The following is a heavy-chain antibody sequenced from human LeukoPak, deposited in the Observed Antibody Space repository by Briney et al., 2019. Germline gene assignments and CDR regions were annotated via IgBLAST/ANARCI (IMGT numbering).Heavy chain of an antibody. CDR2: ISGRSSLI. V-gene: IGHV3-48*04. CDR1: GFTFSSYS. Sequence: SGGSLRLSCAASGFTFSSYSMNWVRQAPGKGLEWVSYISGRSSLIYYADSVKGRFTISRDNAKNSLYLQMNSLRAEDTAVYYCARDLYYYDSSGHYLFDYWGQGTLVNVSS. D-gene: IGHD3-22*01. CDR3: ARDLYYYDSSGHYLFDY. J-gene: IGHJ4*02.